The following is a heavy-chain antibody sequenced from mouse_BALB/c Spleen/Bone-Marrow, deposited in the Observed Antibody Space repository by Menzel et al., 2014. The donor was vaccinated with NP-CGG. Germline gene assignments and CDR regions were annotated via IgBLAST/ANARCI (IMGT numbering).Heavy chain of an antibody. Sequence: EVMLLESGGGLVQPKGSLKLSCAASGFTFNTYAMNWVRQAPGKGLEWVARIRSKSNNYATYHADSVKDRFTISRDDSQSMLYLQMNNLKTEDTAMYYCVRHGYGNYGAMDYWGQGTSVTVSS. D-gene: IGHD2-10*02. V-gene: IGHV10-1*02. J-gene: IGHJ4*01. CDR1: GFTFNTYA. CDR2: IRSKSNNYAT. CDR3: VRHGYGNYGAMDY.